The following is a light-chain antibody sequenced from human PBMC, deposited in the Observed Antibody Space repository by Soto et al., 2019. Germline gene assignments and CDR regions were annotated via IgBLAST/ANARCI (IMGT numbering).Light chain of an antibody. CDR3: QQYYSTPWT. J-gene: IGKJ1*01. CDR2: WAS. V-gene: IGKV4-1*01. CDR1: QSVLYSSNNKNY. Sequence: IVMTQSPDSLAVSLGERATINCKSSQSVLYSSNNKNYLAWYQQKPGQPPKLLIYWASTRESGVPDRFSGSGSGTDCTLTVIILQADDVAVYYCQQYYSTPWTFVQGTKGEIK.